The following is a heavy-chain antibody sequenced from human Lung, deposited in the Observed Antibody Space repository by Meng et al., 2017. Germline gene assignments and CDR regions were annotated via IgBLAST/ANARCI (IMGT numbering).Heavy chain of an antibody. D-gene: IGHD1-26*01. CDR1: GFNFSCFW. J-gene: IGHJ4*02. CDR3: ARGIVGAITYYFYY. CDR2: IQQEGSEK. Sequence: GESLKIPCAASGFNFSCFWMSWVRQAPGKGLEWVANIQQEGSEKYYVDSVKGRFTISRDNAKHSLYLQMNSLRAEDTAVYYCARGIVGAITYYFYYWGQGTLVTVSS. V-gene: IGHV3-7*04.